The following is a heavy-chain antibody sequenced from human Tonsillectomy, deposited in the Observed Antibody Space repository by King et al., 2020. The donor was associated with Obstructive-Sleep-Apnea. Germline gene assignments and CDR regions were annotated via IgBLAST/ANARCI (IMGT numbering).Heavy chain of an antibody. V-gene: IGHV3-7*03. D-gene: IGHD6-13*01. CDR2: IKQDGSEQ. Sequence: VQLVQSGGGLVQPGGSLRLSCAASGFTFRCFLMTWVRQAPGKGLEGVANIKQDGSEQYYVDSVKGRFTISRDNAKNSLYLQMNSLRAEDTAVYYCARKRGSSSLDDWGQGTLVTVSS. CDR1: GFTFRCFL. J-gene: IGHJ4*02. CDR3: ARKRGSSSLDD.